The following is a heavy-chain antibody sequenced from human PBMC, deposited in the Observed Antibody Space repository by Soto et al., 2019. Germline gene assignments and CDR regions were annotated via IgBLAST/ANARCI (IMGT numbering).Heavy chain of an antibody. CDR2: ISYDGSNK. CDR1: GFTFSSYA. J-gene: IGHJ5*02. CDR3: ASPDKKSSGQYNCFDP. D-gene: IGHD6-19*01. Sequence: GGSLRLSCAASGFTFSSYAMHWVRQAPGKGLEWVAVISYDGSNKYYADSVKGRFTISRDNSKNTLYLQMNSLRGEDTAVYYCASPDKKSSGQYNCFDPWGQGAPVTVSS. V-gene: IGHV3-30-3*01.